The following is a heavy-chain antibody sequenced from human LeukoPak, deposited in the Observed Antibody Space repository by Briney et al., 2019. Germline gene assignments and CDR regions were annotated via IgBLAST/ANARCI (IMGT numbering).Heavy chain of an antibody. D-gene: IGHD3-22*01. J-gene: IGHJ4*02. CDR3: ASPYYYDSSGYHY. V-gene: IGHV4-4*02. CDR2: IYHSGST. CDR1: GGSISSSNW. Sequence: PSETLSLTCAVSGGSISSSNWWSWVRQPPGKGLEWIGEIYHSGSTNYNPSLKSRVTISVDTSKNQFSLKLSSVTAADTAVYYCASPYYYDSSGYHYWGQGTLVTVSS.